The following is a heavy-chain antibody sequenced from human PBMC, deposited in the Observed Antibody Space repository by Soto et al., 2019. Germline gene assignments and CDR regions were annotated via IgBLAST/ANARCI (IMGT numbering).Heavy chain of an antibody. J-gene: IGHJ4*02. CDR3: ASQRRAARRGAGWLDY. V-gene: IGHV4-4*02. CDR1: GGSISSSNW. Sequence: QVQLQESGPGLVKPSGTLSLTCAVSGGSISSSNWWSWVRQPPGKGLEWIGEIYHSGSTNYNPSLRSRVTISVDKSKNQFSLKLSSVTAADTAVYYCASQRRAARRGAGWLDYWGQGTLVTVSS. CDR2: IYHSGST. D-gene: IGHD6-6*01.